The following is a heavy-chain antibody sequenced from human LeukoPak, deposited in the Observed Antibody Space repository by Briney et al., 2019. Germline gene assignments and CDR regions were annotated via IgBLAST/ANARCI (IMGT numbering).Heavy chain of an antibody. CDR2: ISGSGAST. CDR3: ARDSPYDSSVYYLYYLDY. CDR1: GFTFSSYG. Sequence: GGSLRLSCAVSGFTFSSYGMSWVRQAPGKGLEWVSGISGSGASTFYSDSVKGRFTISRDNSKNTLSLQMNSLRAEDTAVYYCARDSPYDSSVYYLYYLDYWGQGTLVTVSS. V-gene: IGHV3-23*01. J-gene: IGHJ4*02. D-gene: IGHD3-22*01.